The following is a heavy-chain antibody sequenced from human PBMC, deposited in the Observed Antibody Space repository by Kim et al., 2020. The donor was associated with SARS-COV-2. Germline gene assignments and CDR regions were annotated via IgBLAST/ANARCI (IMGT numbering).Heavy chain of an antibody. J-gene: IGHJ6*02. V-gene: IGHV1-2*04. Sequence: ASVKVSCKASGYTFTGYYMHWVRQAPGQGLEWMGWINPNSGGTNYAQKFQGWVTMTRDTSISTAYMELSRLRSDDTAVYYCARFIRSGTGLADDYYYYGMDVWGQGTTVTVSS. D-gene: IGHD3-16*01. CDR1: GYTFTGYY. CDR3: ARFIRSGTGLADDYYYYGMDV. CDR2: INPNSGGT.